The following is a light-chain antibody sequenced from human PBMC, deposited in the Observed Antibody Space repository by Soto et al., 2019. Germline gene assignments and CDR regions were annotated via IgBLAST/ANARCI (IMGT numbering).Light chain of an antibody. CDR2: KVS. Sequence: DSQTTQAASALSDSLGDRVTITPRASQSISTYLIWYQQKPGKAPKFLIHKVSSLESGVPSRFSGSGSGTEFTLTISSLQPDDFATYFCQQYHTYPWTFGQGTKVDIK. CDR3: QQYHTYPWT. CDR1: QSISTY. V-gene: IGKV1-5*03. J-gene: IGKJ1*01.